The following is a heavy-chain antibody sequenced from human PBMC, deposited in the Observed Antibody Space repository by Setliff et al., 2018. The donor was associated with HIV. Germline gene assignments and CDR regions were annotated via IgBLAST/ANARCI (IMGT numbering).Heavy chain of an antibody. V-gene: IGHV4-59*08. CDR3: ARLSGDRYSIAWDYCIDY. J-gene: IGHJ4*02. Sequence: SETLSLTCTVSGGSISSYYWNWIRQPPGKGLEWIGNIYYSGRTNYNPSLQSRVTISILTSNNQISLKLRSVTAADTAIYYCARLSGDRYSIAWDYCIDYWGQGALVTVSS. CDR1: GGSISSYY. D-gene: IGHD6-19*01. CDR2: IYYSGRT.